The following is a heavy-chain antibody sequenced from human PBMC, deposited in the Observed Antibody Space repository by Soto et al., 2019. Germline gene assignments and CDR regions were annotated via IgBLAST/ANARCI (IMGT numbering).Heavy chain of an antibody. V-gene: IGHV3-30*18. J-gene: IGHJ5*02. Sequence: QEHLVESGGGVLQPGTSLRLSCVASGFSFSKYGMHWVRQAPGKGLEWVASVSSDGSNKYYADSVKGRFTIPSDNSKSTLYLQVDSLRGDDTAVYYCAKDRVIQLLPIWPDPWGQGTLVTVSS. D-gene: IGHD2-2*01. CDR2: VSSDGSNK. CDR1: GFSFSKYG. CDR3: AKDRVIQLLPIWPDP.